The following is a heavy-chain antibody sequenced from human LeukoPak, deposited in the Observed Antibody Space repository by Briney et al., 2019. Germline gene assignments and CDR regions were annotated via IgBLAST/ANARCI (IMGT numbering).Heavy chain of an antibody. CDR2: ISSSSTYM. D-gene: IGHD2-15*01. CDR1: GFTFSSYS. Sequence: GGSLRLPCAASGFTFSSYSMNWVRQAPGKGLEWVSSISSSSTYMYYADSVKGRFTISRDNAKNSLDLQMNSLRAEDTAVYYCARGWSSPDYWGQGTLATVSS. V-gene: IGHV3-21*01. CDR3: ARGWSSPDY. J-gene: IGHJ4*02.